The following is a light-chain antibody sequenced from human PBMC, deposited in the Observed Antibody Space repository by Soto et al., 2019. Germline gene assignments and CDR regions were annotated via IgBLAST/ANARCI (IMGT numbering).Light chain of an antibody. CDR3: QQRLNWPIT. J-gene: IGKJ5*01. CDR2: DAS. CDR1: QSISSY. V-gene: IGKV3-11*01. Sequence: EIVLTQSPATLSLSPGERATLSCGASQSISSYLAWYQQKPGQAPRLLIYDASNRATGIPARFSGSGSGTDFTLTISSLEPEDFAVYYCQQRLNWPITFGQGTRLEIK.